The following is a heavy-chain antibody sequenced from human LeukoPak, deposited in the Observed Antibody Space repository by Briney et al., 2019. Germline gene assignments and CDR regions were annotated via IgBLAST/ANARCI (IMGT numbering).Heavy chain of an antibody. D-gene: IGHD2-15*01. Sequence: GGSLRLSCAASGFTFSSYGMHWVRQAPGKGLEWVAVIWYDGSNKYYADSVKGRFTISRDNSKNTLYLQMNSLRAEDTAVYYCAGESRILHAFDIWGQGTMVTVSS. CDR1: GFTFSSYG. CDR3: AGESRILHAFDI. V-gene: IGHV3-33*01. J-gene: IGHJ3*02. CDR2: IWYDGSNK.